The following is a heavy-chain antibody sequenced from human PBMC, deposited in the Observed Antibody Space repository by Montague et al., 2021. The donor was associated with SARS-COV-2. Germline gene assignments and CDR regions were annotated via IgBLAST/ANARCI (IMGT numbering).Heavy chain of an antibody. CDR1: VSCNSGAD. CDR3: ARFAYRRVFIASYYGRDV. CDR2: FCQRKST. J-gene: IGHJ6*04. Sequence: SETLSLTCSVLVSCNSGADWKSTRLNSSHHGDSYAVFCQRKSTNYNPSLKSRVTISIDTSKKQFSLKLSSVTAADTAVYYCARFAYRRVFIASYYGRDVWGKGTTVTVYS. V-gene: IGHV4-34*01. D-gene: IGHD3-16*02.